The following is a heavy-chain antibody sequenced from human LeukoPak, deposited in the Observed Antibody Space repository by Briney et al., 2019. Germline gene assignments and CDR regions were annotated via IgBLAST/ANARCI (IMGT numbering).Heavy chain of an antibody. CDR3: ARDRSVAGTRSAMDV. J-gene: IGHJ6*03. CDR2: ISDYNGNT. V-gene: IGHV1-18*04. D-gene: IGHD6-19*01. CDR1: GYTFTGYY. Sequence: GASVKVSCKASGYTFTGYYMHWVRQAPGQGLEWMGWISDYNGNTNYAQKLQGRVNMTTDTYTSTAYMELRSLRSDDTAVYYCARDRSVAGTRSAMDVWGKGTTVTISS.